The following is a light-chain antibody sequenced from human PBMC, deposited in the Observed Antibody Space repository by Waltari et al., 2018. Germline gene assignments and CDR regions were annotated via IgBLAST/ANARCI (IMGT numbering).Light chain of an antibody. V-gene: IGKV1-33*01. CDR1: QDIDNY. Sequence: DIQITQSPSSLPASVGDRVTITCQASQDIDNYLNWYQQQKGKAPKLLIYGASNLAAGVQSRFSGSGSGTHYTLTITGLQPEDFATYYCQHYRDYLTFGSGTTVDIK. CDR2: GAS. J-gene: IGKJ4*01. CDR3: QHYRDYLT.